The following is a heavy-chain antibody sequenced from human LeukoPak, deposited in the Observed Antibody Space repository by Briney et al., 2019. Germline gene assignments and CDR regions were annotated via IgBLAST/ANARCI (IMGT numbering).Heavy chain of an antibody. CDR1: GFTFSSYA. CDR3: AKNREDWEYFLDY. Sequence: PGGSLRLSCAASGFTFSSYAMSWVRQAPGKGLEWVSAISGSGGSTYYADSVKGRFTISRDNSKNTLYLQMNSLRAEDTAVYYLAKNREDWEYFLDYWAREPWSPSPQ. D-gene: IGHD3/OR15-3a*01. CDR2: ISGSGGST. V-gene: IGHV3-23*01. J-gene: IGHJ4*02.